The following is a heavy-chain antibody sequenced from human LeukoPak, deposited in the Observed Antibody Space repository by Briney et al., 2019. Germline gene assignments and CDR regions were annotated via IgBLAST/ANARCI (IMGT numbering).Heavy chain of an antibody. Sequence: SETLSLTCTVSGGSISSYYWSWIRQPPGKGLEWIGYIYGSGYTNYNPSLKSRVTMSIDTSKNHFSLKLTSVTAADTATYYCARETSLAGFASGLGFNYWGQGILVTVSS. CDR3: ARETSLAGFASGLGFNY. CDR2: IYGSGYT. D-gene: IGHD6-19*01. CDR1: GGSISSYY. J-gene: IGHJ4*02. V-gene: IGHV4-59*01.